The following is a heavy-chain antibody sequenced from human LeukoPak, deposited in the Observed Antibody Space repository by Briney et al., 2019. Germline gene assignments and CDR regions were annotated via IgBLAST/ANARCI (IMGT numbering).Heavy chain of an antibody. D-gene: IGHD1-26*01. Sequence: PSETLPLTCTVSGGSISSYYWSWIRQPPGKGLEWIGYIYYSGSTYYNPSLKSRVTISVDTSKNQYSLKLSSVTAADTAVYYCARGIGRRTEGSFDLWGRGTLVIVSS. V-gene: IGHV4-59*12. CDR2: IYYSGST. J-gene: IGHJ2*01. CDR3: ARGIGRRTEGSFDL. CDR1: GGSISSYY.